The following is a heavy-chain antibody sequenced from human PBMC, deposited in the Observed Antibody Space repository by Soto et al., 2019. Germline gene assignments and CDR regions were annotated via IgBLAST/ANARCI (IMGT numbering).Heavy chain of an antibody. Sequence: QVQLVQSGAEVKQPGASVKVSCKASGYTFTTSGITWVRQAPGQGLEWMGWISANNGNTNYAQNVQGTVTMTTDTSTSTAYMELRSLRTDDTAVYYCARCGNWNYALDSWGQGTLVTVS. CDR2: ISANNGNT. D-gene: IGHD1-7*01. V-gene: IGHV1-18*01. CDR1: GYTFTTSG. CDR3: ARCGNWNYALDS. J-gene: IGHJ4*02.